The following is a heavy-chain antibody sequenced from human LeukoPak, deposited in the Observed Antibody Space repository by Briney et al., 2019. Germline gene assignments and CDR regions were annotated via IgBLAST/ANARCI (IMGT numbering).Heavy chain of an antibody. V-gene: IGHV1-8*01. Sequence: ASVKVSCKASGYTFTSYDINWARQAPGQGLEWMGWMNPNSGNTGYAQKFQGRVTMTRNTSISTAYMELSSLRSEDTAVYYCARGTKIRGYSGYDYGYYFDYWGQGTLVTVSS. D-gene: IGHD5-12*01. CDR2: MNPNSGNT. J-gene: IGHJ4*02. CDR3: ARGTKIRGYSGYDYGYYFDY. CDR1: GYTFTSYD.